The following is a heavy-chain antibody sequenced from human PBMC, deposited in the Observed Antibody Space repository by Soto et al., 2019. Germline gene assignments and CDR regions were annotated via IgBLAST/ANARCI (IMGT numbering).Heavy chain of an antibody. CDR3: ASRIYCSGGSCYSDYYYYMDV. Sequence: EVQLVESGGGLVQPGGSLRLSCAASGFTVSSNYMSWVRQAPGKGLEWVSVIYSGGSTYYADSVKGGFTTSRDNYKNTLYLQMNSRRAEETAVYYCASRIYCSGGSCYSDYYYYMDVWGKGTTVTVSS. J-gene: IGHJ6*03. V-gene: IGHV3-66*01. CDR2: IYSGGST. CDR1: GFTVSSNY. D-gene: IGHD2-15*01.